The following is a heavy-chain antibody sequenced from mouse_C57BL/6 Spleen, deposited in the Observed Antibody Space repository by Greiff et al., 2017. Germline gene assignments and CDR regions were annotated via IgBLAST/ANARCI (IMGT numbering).Heavy chain of an antibody. D-gene: IGHD2-4*01. J-gene: IGHJ3*01. CDR3: ARSLYDYGGFAY. CDR1: GYTFTSYW. CDR2: IDPSDSET. Sequence: VQLQQPGAELVRPGSSVKLSCKASGYTFTSYWMHWVKQRPIQGLEWIGNIDPSDSETHYNQKFKDKATLTVDKSSSTAYMQLSSLTSEDSAVYYCARSLYDYGGFAYWGQGTLVTVSA. V-gene: IGHV1-52*01.